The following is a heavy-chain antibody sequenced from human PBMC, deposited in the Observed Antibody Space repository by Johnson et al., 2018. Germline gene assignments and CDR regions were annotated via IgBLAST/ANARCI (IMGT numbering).Heavy chain of an antibody. CDR2: ISSGGST. CDR3: AHGRYYYDPQH. CDR1: GFTFSSYS. D-gene: IGHD3-22*01. J-gene: IGHJ1*01. Sequence: VQLVESGGGLVQXGGSXRLXCAASGFTFSSYSMNWVRQAPGKGLEWVSYISSGGSTYYADSVKGRFTISRDNSKNTLYLQMNSLRAEDTAVYYCAHGRYYYDPQHWGQGTLVTVSS. V-gene: IGHV3-48*01.